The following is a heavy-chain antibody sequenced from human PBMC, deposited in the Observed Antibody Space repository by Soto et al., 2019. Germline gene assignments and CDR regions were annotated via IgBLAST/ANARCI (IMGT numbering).Heavy chain of an antibody. CDR1: GFTFSSYA. D-gene: IGHD4-17*01. J-gene: IGHJ4*02. CDR3: ARGGGPFMNSVTNPFDY. V-gene: IGHV3-23*01. Sequence: GGSLRLSCAASGFTFSSYAMSWVRQAPGKGLEWVSAISGSGGSTYYADSVKGRFTISRDNSKNMVYLQMDSLRTEDTAVYYCARGGGPFMNSVTNPFDYWGQGTLVTVSS. CDR2: ISGSGGST.